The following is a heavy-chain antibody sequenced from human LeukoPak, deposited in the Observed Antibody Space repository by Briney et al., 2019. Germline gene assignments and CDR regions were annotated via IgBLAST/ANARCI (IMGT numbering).Heavy chain of an antibody. CDR2: VSGGGLDT. CDR1: GFTFSSYA. J-gene: IGHJ4*02. D-gene: IGHD4-11*01. V-gene: IGHV3-23*01. CDR3: ARGLDYGNYVGCDY. Sequence: GGSLRLSCAASGFTFSSYAMSWVRQAPGKGLEWVTSVSGGGLDTYYTGSVKGRFTISRDHSKNTLYLEMNSLRVEDTAEYYCARGLDYGNYVGCDYWGQGTKVTVSS.